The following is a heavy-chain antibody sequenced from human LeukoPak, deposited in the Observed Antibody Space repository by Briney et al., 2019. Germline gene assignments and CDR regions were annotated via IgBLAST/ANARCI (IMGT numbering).Heavy chain of an antibody. Sequence: PSETLSLTCTVSGGSINNDRYYWAWIRQPPGKGLEFIGTIDYRGTAYYNPSLKSRATITVDTYRNQFSLDLSSVTAADTAVYYCARQMSPRPGRIDIFDNWGQGTLVTV. J-gene: IGHJ4*02. V-gene: IGHV4-39*01. CDR1: GGSINNDRYY. CDR3: ARQMSPRPGRIDIFDN. CDR2: IDYRGTA. D-gene: IGHD3-10*01.